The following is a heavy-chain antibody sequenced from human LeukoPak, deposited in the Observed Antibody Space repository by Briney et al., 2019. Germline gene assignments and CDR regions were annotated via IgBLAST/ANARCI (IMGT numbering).Heavy chain of an antibody. D-gene: IGHD1-26*01. V-gene: IGHV3-7*01. Sequence: RPGGSLRLPCAASGFTFRSHWMSWVRQPPGDELEWVASIKQEGSEKYYVDSVRGRFTVSRDNAKNSLYLQMNSLRAEDTAVYYCARLMGDRTIYDSWGQGTLVTVSS. CDR3: ARLMGDRTIYDS. CDR1: GFTFRSHW. J-gene: IGHJ4*02. CDR2: IKQEGSEK.